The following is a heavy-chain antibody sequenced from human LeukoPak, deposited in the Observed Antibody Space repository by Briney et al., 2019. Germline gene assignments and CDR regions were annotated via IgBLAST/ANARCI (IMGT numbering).Heavy chain of an antibody. D-gene: IGHD1-26*01. V-gene: IGHV3-23*01. CDR3: AKHDWRELPSHLDY. Sequence: GCLRLSSAASVFTFSSYAMSSGRAAPRGRVWCGSAISGSGGSTYYADSVKGGFSISRDNSKITMYLQMNSLRAEDTAVYDCAKHDWRELPSHLDYWGKGTLSPSPQ. CDR2: ISGSGGST. J-gene: IGHJ4*02. CDR1: VFTFSSYA.